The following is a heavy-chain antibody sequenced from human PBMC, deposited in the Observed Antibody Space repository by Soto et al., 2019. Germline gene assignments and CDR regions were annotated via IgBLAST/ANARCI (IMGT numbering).Heavy chain of an antibody. CDR2: IIPIIGII. V-gene: IGHV1-69*02. CDR1: GGTFSTYT. D-gene: IGHD5-12*01. J-gene: IGHJ5*01. Sequence: SVKVSCKASGGTFSTYTITWVRQAPGQGLEWMGRIIPIIGIINYAQKFQGRVTITADKFTGTAYMELTRLRSDDTAVYYCARNAYSGFDSWGQGTLVTVSS. CDR3: ARNAYSGFDS.